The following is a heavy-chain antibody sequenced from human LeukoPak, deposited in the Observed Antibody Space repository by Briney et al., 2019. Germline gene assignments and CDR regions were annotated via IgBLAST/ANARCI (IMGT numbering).Heavy chain of an antibody. D-gene: IGHD6-13*01. J-gene: IGHJ4*02. CDR2: ISSSSSYI. V-gene: IGHV3-21*04. CDR1: GFTFSSYS. CDR3: ARDVSPGYSSSWYGGPFDY. Sequence: GGSLRLSCAASGFTFSSYSMNWVRQAPGKGLEWVSSISSSSSYIYYADSVKGRFTISRDNAKNSLYLQMNSLRAEDTAVYYCARDVSPGYSSSWYGGPFDYWGQGTLVTVSS.